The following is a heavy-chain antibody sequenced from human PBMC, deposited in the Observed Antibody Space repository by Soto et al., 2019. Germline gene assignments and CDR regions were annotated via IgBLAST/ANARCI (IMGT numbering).Heavy chain of an antibody. J-gene: IGHJ2*01. CDR3: ARVDYDILTEYWYFDL. D-gene: IGHD3-9*01. Sequence: QVQLVQSGAEVKKPGASVKVSCKASGYTFTSYGITWVRQAPGQGLEWMGWISTYNGNTNYAQKLQGRVTMTTDTSTSTAYMELRSLRSDDTAVYYCARVDYDILTEYWYFDLWGRGTLVTVSS. V-gene: IGHV1-18*01. CDR2: ISTYNGNT. CDR1: GYTFTSYG.